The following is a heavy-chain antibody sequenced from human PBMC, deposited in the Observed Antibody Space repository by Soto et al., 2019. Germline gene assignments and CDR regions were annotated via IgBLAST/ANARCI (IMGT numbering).Heavy chain of an antibody. V-gene: IGHV1-18*04. J-gene: IGHJ5*02. CDR3: ARTYIVVVVAATPSWFDP. CDR2: ISAYNGNT. CDR1: GYTFTSYG. D-gene: IGHD2-15*01. Sequence: ASVKVSCKASGYTFTSYGISWVRQAPGQGLEWMGWISAYNGNTNYAQKLQGRVTMTTDTYTSTAYMELRSLRSDDTAAYYCARTYIVVVVAATPSWFDPWGQGTLVTVSS.